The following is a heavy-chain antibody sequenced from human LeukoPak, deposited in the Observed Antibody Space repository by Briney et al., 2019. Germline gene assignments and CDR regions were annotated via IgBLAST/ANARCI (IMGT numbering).Heavy chain of an antibody. CDR3: ARGGTTRPHMYGMDV. Sequence: SETLSLTCAVYGGFFSDFYWSWVRQPPGRGLEWIGEINHSGSINYSPSLKSRVTISVDTPKNQFSLKLSSVTAADTAVYYCARGGTTRPHMYGMDVWGQGTTVTVSS. D-gene: IGHD1-1*01. V-gene: IGHV4-34*01. CDR1: GGFFSDFY. J-gene: IGHJ6*02. CDR2: INHSGSI.